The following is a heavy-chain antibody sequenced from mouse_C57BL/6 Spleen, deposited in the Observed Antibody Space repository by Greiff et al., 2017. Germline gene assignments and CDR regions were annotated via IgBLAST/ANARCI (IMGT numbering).Heavy chain of an antibody. CDR3: ARRGGYLFDY. CDR2: ISDGGSYT. J-gene: IGHJ2*01. CDR1: GFTFSSYA. V-gene: IGHV5-4*03. Sequence: EVQLVESGGGLVKPGGSLKLSCAASGFTFSSYAMSWVRQTPEKRLEWVATISDGGSYTYYPDNVKGRFTISRDNAKNNLYLQMSHLKSEDTAMYYCARRGGYLFDYWGQGTTLTVSS.